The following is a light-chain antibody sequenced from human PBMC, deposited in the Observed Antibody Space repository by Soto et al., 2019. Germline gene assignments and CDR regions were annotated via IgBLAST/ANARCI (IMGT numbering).Light chain of an antibody. J-gene: IGKJ1*01. CDR1: QSVSSSY. CDR2: DAS. Sequence: EIVLTQSPGTLSLSPGEIATLSCRASQSVSSSYLAWYQQKPRQAPMLLIYDASNRATGIPARFSVSGSVTDFTLDISSLQPDDFPTYYCQQYNSDPWACGQGNKVDI. CDR3: QQYNSDPWA. V-gene: IGKV3-20*01.